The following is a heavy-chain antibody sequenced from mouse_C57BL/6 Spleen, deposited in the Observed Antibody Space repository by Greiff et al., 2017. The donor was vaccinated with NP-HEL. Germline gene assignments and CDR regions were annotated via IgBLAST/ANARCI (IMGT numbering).Heavy chain of an antibody. J-gene: IGHJ3*01. CDR3: ARSPGPFAY. Sequence: EVQLQQSGPELVKPGASVKISCKASGYTFTDYYMNWVKQSPGKSLEWIGDINPNNGGTSYNQKFKGKATLTVDKSSSTAYMELRSLTSEDSAVDYCARSPGPFAYWGQGTLVTVSA. V-gene: IGHV1-26*01. CDR1: GYTFTDYY. CDR2: INPNNGGT.